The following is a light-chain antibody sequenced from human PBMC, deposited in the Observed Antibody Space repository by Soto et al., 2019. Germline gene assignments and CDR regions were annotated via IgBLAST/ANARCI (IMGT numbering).Light chain of an antibody. J-gene: IGKJ5*01. CDR1: QSIRSW. CDR2: DAS. Sequence: DIQMTQSPSTLSASVGDRVTITCRASQSIRSWLAWYQQKPGKAPKLLIYDASSLESGVPSRFSGSGSGTEFTLTISSLEPEDFAVYYCQQRSNWMLTFGQGTRLEIK. V-gene: IGKV1-5*01. CDR3: QQRSNWMLT.